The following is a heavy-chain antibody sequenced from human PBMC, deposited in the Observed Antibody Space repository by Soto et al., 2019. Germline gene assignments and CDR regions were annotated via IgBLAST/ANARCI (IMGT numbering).Heavy chain of an antibody. CDR1: GFTFRAYY. D-gene: IGHD6-19*01. CDR3: ARSHGGSSGCYSYYYAMDV. V-gene: IGHV3-11*01. Sequence: GGSLRLSCAACGFTFRAYYISWIVQAPWNWLEWVSYISSSGSTIYYADSVKVLFTISRDKAKNSLYLQMNSLRAEDTAVYYCARSHGGSSGCYSYYYAMDVWGQGTTVPVSS. CDR2: ISSSGSTI. J-gene: IGHJ6*01.